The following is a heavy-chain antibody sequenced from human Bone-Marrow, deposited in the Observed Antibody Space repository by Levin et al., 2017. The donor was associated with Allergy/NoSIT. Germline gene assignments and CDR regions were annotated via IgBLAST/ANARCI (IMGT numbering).Heavy chain of an antibody. CDR3: ATGWGPFT. CDR2: IKGDGSEK. Sequence: SGGSLRLSCAASGFTFTTSWMSWVRQAPGKGLECLANIKGDGSEKNYVDSVKGRFTISRDNAKNSLYLQMNSLRLDDTAVYYCATGWGPFTWGQGAQVTVSS. V-gene: IGHV3-7*01. CDR1: GFTFTTSW. D-gene: IGHD6-19*01. J-gene: IGHJ5*02.